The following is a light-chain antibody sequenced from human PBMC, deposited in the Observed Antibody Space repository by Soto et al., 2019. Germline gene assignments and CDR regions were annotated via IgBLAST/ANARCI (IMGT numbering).Light chain of an antibody. Sequence: QLTQSPSSLSASVGDRVTITCRASQGISNNLAWYQQEPGKAPKLLIYDASTLQSGVPSRFSGSKSGTDFTLTISSLQPADFATYFCQHLHHYPLTFGGGTSVEIK. J-gene: IGKJ4*01. CDR3: QHLHHYPLT. V-gene: IGKV1-9*01. CDR2: DAS. CDR1: QGISNN.